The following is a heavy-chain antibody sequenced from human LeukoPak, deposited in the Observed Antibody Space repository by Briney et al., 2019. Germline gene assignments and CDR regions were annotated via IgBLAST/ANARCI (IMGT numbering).Heavy chain of an antibody. CDR1: GFTFSSYD. CDR2: IGTAGDT. D-gene: IGHD2-2*01. CDR3: ARGRCSSTSCYFDY. J-gene: IGHJ4*02. Sequence: PGGSLRLSCAASGFTFSSYDMLWVRQATGKGLEWVSAIGTAGDTYYPGSVKGRFTISRENAKNSLYLQMNSLRAGDTAVYYCARGRCSSTSCYFDYWGQGTLVTVSS. V-gene: IGHV3-13*01.